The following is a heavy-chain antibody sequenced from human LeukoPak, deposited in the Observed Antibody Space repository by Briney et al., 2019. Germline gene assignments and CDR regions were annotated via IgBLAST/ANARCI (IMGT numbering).Heavy chain of an antibody. CDR2: ISSSSSYI. CDR1: GFTFSSYS. J-gene: IGHJ4*02. V-gene: IGHV3-21*04. D-gene: IGHD4-11*01. CDR3: AKDHSNYGGLVY. Sequence: GGSLRLSCAASGFTFSSYSMNWVRQAPGKGLEWVSSISSSSSYIYYADSVKGRFTISRDNAKNSLYLQMNSLRAEDMALYYCAKDHSNYGGLVYWGQGTLVTVSS.